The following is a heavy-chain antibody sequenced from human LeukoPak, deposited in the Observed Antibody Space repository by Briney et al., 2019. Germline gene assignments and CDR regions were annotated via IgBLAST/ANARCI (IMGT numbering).Heavy chain of an antibody. D-gene: IGHD6-19*01. Sequence: ASVKVSCKASGGTFSSYAISWVRQAPGQGLEWMGRIIPILGIANYAQKFQGRVTITADKSTSTAYMELSSLRSEDTAVYYCARDRGIAVGNAFDIWGQGTMVTVSS. CDR1: GGTFSSYA. CDR2: IIPILGIA. J-gene: IGHJ3*02. V-gene: IGHV1-69*04. CDR3: ARDRGIAVGNAFDI.